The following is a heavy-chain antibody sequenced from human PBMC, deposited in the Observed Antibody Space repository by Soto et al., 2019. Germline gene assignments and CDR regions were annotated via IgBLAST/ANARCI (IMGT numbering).Heavy chain of an antibody. J-gene: IGHJ4*02. CDR2: IYYSGST. V-gene: IGHV4-30-4*01. Sequence: SETLSLTCTVSGGSISSGDYYWSWIRQPPGKGLEWIGYIYYSGSTYHNPSLKSRVTISVDTSKNQFSLKLSSVTAADTAVYYCARMTTVTSIIDYWGQGTLVTV. CDR3: ARMTTVTSIIDY. D-gene: IGHD4-17*01. CDR1: GGSISSGDYY.